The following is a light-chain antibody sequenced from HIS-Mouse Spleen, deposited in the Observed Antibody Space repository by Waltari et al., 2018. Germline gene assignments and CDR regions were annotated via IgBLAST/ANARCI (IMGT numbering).Light chain of an antibody. CDR3: QQINSYPPT. V-gene: IGKV1-9*01. Sequence: DIQLTQSPSFLSASVGDRVTITCRASQGISSYLAWYQQKPGKATKLLSYAASTLQSGVPSRFSGSGSGTEFTLTISSLQPEDFATYYCQQINSYPPTFGQGTKVEIK. J-gene: IGKJ1*01. CDR2: AAS. CDR1: QGISSY.